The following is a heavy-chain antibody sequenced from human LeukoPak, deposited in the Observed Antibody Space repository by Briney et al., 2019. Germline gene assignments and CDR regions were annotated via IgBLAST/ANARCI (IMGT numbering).Heavy chain of an antibody. J-gene: IGHJ6*03. CDR3: ASQVVHYSNYYYYYYMDA. CDR1: GFTFSSYW. CDR2: IKQDGSEK. D-gene: IGHD4-11*01. V-gene: IGHV3-7*01. Sequence: AGGSLRLSCAASGFTFSSYWMSWVRQAPGKGLEWVANIKQDGSEKYYVDSVKGRFTISRDNAKSSLYLQMNSLRAEDTAVYYCASQVVHYSNYYYYYYMDARGNGTTVTAS.